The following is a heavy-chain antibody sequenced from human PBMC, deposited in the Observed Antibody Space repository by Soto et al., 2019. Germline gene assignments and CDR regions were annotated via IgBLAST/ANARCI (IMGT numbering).Heavy chain of an antibody. CDR1: GFTFSSYW. J-gene: IGHJ1*01. V-gene: IGHV3-74*01. Sequence: PGGSLRLSCAASGFTFSSYWMHWVRQAPGKGLVWVSRINSDGSSTSYADSVKGRFTISRDNAKNTLYPQMNSLGAEDTAVYYCARGGGSSWPRGFDQHWGQGTLVTVSS. CDR3: ARGGGSSWPRGFDQH. CDR2: INSDGSST. D-gene: IGHD6-13*01.